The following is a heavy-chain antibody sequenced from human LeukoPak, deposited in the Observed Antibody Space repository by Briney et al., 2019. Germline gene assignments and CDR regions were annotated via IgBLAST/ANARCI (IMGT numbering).Heavy chain of an antibody. Sequence: GGSLRLSCAASGFTFSSYWMHWVRQAPGKGLVWVSAISRSGDSTYYAASVKGRFTISRDNSKNTLYLQMNSLRAEDTAVYYCANDEKRECSSTSCYAGVGYWGQGTLVTVSS. V-gene: IGHV3-23*01. J-gene: IGHJ4*02. CDR3: ANDEKRECSSTSCYAGVGY. CDR2: ISRSGDST. D-gene: IGHD2-2*01. CDR1: GFTFSSYW.